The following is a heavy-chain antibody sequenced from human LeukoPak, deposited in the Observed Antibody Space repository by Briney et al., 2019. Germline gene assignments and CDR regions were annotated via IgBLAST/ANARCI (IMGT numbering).Heavy chain of an antibody. V-gene: IGHV4-34*01. CDR2: INHSGST. Sequence: SETLSLTCAVYGGSFSGYYWSWIRQPPGKGLEWIGEINHSGSTNYNPSLKSRVTISVDTSKNQFSLKLSSVTAADTAVYYCARVRTYYYDSSGYFVDYWGQGTLVTVSS. CDR3: ARVRTYYYDSSGYFVDY. D-gene: IGHD3-22*01. J-gene: IGHJ4*02. CDR1: GGSFSGYY.